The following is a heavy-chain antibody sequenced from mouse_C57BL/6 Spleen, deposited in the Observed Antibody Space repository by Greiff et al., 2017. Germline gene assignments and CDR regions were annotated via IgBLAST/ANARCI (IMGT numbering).Heavy chain of an antibody. CDR2: IDPENGDT. CDR1: GFNIKDDY. Sequence: EVQLQQSGAELVRPGASVKLSCTASGFNIKDDYMHWVKQRPEQGLEWIGWIDPENGDTESASKFQGKATITADKSSNTAYLQLSSLTSEDTAVYYCTTYDGYSAWFAYWGQVTLVTVSA. CDR3: TTYDGYSAWFAY. D-gene: IGHD2-3*01. V-gene: IGHV14-4*01. J-gene: IGHJ3*01.